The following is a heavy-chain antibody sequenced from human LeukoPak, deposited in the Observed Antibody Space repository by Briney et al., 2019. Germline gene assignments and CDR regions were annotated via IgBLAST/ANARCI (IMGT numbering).Heavy chain of an antibody. V-gene: IGHV3-30*01. CDR2: ISYDGSNK. CDR3: ERDDYYDSSGYFVPYYYYMDV. D-gene: IGHD3-22*01. CDR1: GFTFSSYA. J-gene: IGHJ6*03. Sequence: GGSLRLSCAASGFTFSSYAMHWVRQAPGKGLEWVAVISYDGSNKYYADSVKGRFTISRDNSKNTLYLQMNSLRAEDTAVYYCERDDYYDSSGYFVPYYYYMDVWGKGTTVTVSS.